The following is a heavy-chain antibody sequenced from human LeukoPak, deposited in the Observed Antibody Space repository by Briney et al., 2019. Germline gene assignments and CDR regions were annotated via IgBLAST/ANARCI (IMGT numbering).Heavy chain of an antibody. J-gene: IGHJ1*01. Sequence: ASVKVSCKASGYTFTGYYMHWVRQAPGQGLEWMGWINPNSGGTNYAQKFQGWVTMTRDTSISTAYMELSRLRSDDTAVYYCARGGYSYGTGSEYFQHWGQGTLVTVSS. CDR1: GYTFTGYY. CDR3: ARGGYSYGTGSEYFQH. CDR2: INPNSGGT. D-gene: IGHD5-18*01. V-gene: IGHV1-2*04.